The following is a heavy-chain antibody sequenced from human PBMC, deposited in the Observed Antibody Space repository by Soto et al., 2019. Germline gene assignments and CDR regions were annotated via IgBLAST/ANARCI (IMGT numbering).Heavy chain of an antibody. CDR1: GFSFSGYS. CDR2: FIFGILRT. Sequence: GGSLRLSCAASGFSFSGYSMNWVRQAPGKDLELFSYFIFGILRTFYAISARGLFTVSRDVAKHFLYLQMNGLRDEDTAVYYCTRDSGSGYSMDVWGQGTTVTVSS. V-gene: IGHV3-48*02. CDR3: TRDSGSGYSMDV. J-gene: IGHJ6*02. D-gene: IGHD5-12*01.